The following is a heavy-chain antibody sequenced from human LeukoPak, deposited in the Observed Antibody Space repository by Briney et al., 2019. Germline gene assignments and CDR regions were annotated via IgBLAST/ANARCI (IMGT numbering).Heavy chain of an antibody. CDR3: ARPVAGTTDAFDI. Sequence: SVKVSCKASGGTFSSYAISWVRQAPGQGLEWMGGIIPIFGTANYAQKFQGRVTITTDESTSTAYMGLSSLRSEDTAVYYCARPVAGTTDAFDIWGQGTMVTVSS. CDR2: IIPIFGTA. J-gene: IGHJ3*02. V-gene: IGHV1-69*05. CDR1: GGTFSSYA. D-gene: IGHD1-7*01.